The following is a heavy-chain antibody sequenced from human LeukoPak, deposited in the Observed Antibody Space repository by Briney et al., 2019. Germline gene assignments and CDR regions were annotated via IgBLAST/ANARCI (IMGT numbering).Heavy chain of an antibody. CDR1: GYTFTSYD. J-gene: IGHJ5*02. Sequence: ASVKVSCKASGYTFTSYDINWVRQATGQGLEWMGWMNPNSGNTGYAQKLQGRVTMTTDTSTSTAYMELRSLRSDDTAVYYCARELERLSWFDPWGQGTLVTVSS. V-gene: IGHV1-8*01. D-gene: IGHD1-1*01. CDR3: ARELERLSWFDP. CDR2: MNPNSGNT.